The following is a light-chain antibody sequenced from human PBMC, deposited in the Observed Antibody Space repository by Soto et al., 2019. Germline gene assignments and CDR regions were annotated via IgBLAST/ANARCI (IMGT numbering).Light chain of an antibody. CDR1: NTDVGQDKS. CDR3: VSYTDTDTPV. Sequence: QSVLTQPASVSGSRGQSIIISCVGRNTDVGQDKSVSWYQQGPGKAPKLLIFEVTNRPSGVSNRFSGSRSGNTASLTISGLQPDDEGDYFCVSYTDTDTPVFGTGTKVNV. CDR2: EVT. J-gene: IGLJ1*01. V-gene: IGLV2-14*01.